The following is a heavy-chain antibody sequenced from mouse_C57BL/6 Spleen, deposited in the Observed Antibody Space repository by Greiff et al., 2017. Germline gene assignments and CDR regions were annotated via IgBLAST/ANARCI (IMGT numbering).Heavy chain of an antibody. CDR2: IYPRDGST. Sequence: QVQLQQSDAELVKPGASVKISCKVSGYTFTDHTIHWLKQRPEQGLEWIGYIYPRDGSTKYNEKFKGKATVTADKTSSTAYMQLNSLTSEGSAVDICARRDCDGGFAYWGQGTLVTVSA. J-gene: IGHJ3*01. V-gene: IGHV1-78*01. D-gene: IGHD1-2*01. CDR1: GYTFTDHT. CDR3: ARRDCDGGFAY.